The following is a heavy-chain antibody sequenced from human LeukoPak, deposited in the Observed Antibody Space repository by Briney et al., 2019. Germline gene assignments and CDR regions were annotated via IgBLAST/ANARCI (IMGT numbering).Heavy chain of an antibody. Sequence: GSLRLSCAASGFTFSSYWMHWVRQAPGKGLMWVSRINSDGTSTSYADSVKGRFTISRDNAKNTLYLQMNSLRAEDTAVYYCSLGQAHGMDVWGQGTTVTVSS. V-gene: IGHV3-74*01. CDR1: GFTFSSYW. CDR3: SLGQAHGMDV. D-gene: IGHD3-16*01. CDR2: INSDGTST. J-gene: IGHJ6*02.